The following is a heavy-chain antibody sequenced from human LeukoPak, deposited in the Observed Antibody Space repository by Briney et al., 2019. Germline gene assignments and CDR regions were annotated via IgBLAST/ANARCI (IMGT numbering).Heavy chain of an antibody. CDR3: ARMMDSYGSYYYYYYYMDV. Sequence: ASVKVSCKASGYTFTRYYMNWVRQAPGQGREWMGWINPNSGGTNYAQKFQGMVTMTSDTSISTAYMELSRLRSDDTAVYYCARMMDSYGSYYYYYYYMDVWGKGNPVTISS. D-gene: IGHD5-18*01. V-gene: IGHV1-2*02. CDR1: GYTFTRYY. CDR2: INPNSGGT. J-gene: IGHJ6*03.